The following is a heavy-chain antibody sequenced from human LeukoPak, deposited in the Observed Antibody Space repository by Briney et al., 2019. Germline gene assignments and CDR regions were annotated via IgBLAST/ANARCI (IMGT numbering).Heavy chain of an antibody. CDR1: GYTFSNYG. CDR2: ISAQNGNT. J-gene: IGHJ4*02. Sequence: ASVKVSCRASGYTFSNYGFSWVRQAPGQGLEWMGWISAQNGNTIYAQKVQGRVTMTTDTSTSTAYMELRSLRSDDTAVYYCARDGDWARSSDYWGQGTLVTVSS. D-gene: IGHD2-21*02. CDR3: ARDGDWARSSDY. V-gene: IGHV1-18*01.